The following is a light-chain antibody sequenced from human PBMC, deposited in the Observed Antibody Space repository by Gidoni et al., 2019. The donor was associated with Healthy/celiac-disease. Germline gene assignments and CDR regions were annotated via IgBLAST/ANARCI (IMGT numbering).Light chain of an antibody. V-gene: IGKV3-15*01. CDR2: GAS. Sequence: EIEMTQSPATLSVSPGERATLSCRASQRVSSNLAWYQQKPGQAPRLLIYGASTRATGIPARFSGSGSGTEFTLTISSLQSEDFAVYYCQQYYNWLITFGQGTRLEIK. CDR1: QRVSSN. J-gene: IGKJ5*01. CDR3: QQYYNWLIT.